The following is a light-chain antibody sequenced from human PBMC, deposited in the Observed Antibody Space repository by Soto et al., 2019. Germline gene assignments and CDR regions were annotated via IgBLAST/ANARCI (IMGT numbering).Light chain of an antibody. J-gene: IGKJ5*01. V-gene: IGKV3D-15*01. Sequence: IVLTQSPATLSLSPGERATLSCRASQSVSSYLAWCQQKPGQAPRLLIYGASNRATGIPDRFSGSGSGTEFTLTISSLQSEDFAVYYCQQYNNWPSITFGQGTRLEI. CDR3: QQYNNWPSIT. CDR1: QSVSSY. CDR2: GAS.